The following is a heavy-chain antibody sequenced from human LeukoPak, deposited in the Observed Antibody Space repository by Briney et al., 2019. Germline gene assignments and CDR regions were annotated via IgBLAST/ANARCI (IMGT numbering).Heavy chain of an antibody. CDR1: GFTFSSYA. D-gene: IGHD3-22*01. Sequence: PGGSLRLSCAASGFTFSSYAMSWVRQAPGKGLEWVSTISGSGGSTYYADSVKGRFTISRDNSKNTLYLQMNSLRAEDTAVYYCAKSVVAPGWFDPWGQGTLVTVSS. CDR3: AKSVVAPGWFDP. J-gene: IGHJ5*02. V-gene: IGHV3-23*01. CDR2: ISGSGGST.